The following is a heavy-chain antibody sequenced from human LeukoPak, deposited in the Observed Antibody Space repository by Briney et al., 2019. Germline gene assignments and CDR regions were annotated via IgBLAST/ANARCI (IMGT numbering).Heavy chain of an antibody. Sequence: SKTLSLTCAVYGGSFSGYYWSWIRQPPGKGLEWIGEINHSGSTNYNPSLKSRVTISVDTSKNQFSLKLSSVTAADTAVYYCASMTTVTNWGQGTLVTVSS. CDR3: ASMTTVTN. D-gene: IGHD4-17*01. V-gene: IGHV4-34*01. CDR1: GGSFSGYY. CDR2: INHSGST. J-gene: IGHJ4*02.